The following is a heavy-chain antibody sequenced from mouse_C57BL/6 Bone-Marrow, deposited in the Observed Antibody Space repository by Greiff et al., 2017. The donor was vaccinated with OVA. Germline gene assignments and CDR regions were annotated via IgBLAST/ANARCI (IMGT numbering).Heavy chain of an antibody. CDR3: ARRGAYYSNYDAMDY. Sequence: EVKLMESGGGLVQPGGSLKLSCAASGFTFSDYYMYWVRQTPEKRLEWVAYISNGGGSTYYPDTVKGRFTISRDNAKNTLYLQMSRLKSEDTAMYYCARRGAYYSNYDAMDYWGQGTSVTVSS. D-gene: IGHD2-5*01. V-gene: IGHV5-12*01. CDR2: ISNGGGST. CDR1: GFTFSDYY. J-gene: IGHJ4*01.